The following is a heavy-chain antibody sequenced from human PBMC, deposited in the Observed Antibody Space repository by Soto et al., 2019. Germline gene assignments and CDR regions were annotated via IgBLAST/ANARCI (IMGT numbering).Heavy chain of an antibody. J-gene: IGHJ4*02. Sequence: SQGVLSAASGVTVSSSRLSRVCYTGRKGLEWVATIKQDGSEKYYVDSVSGRFTISRDNAKNSLSLQMNSLRAEDAAVYYCVRDSPPRYSGTYPPYWGQGTLVTVSS. CDR1: GVTVSSSR. D-gene: IGHD3-16*02. V-gene: IGHV3-7*01. CDR3: VRDSPPRYSGTYPPY. CDR2: IKQDGSEK.